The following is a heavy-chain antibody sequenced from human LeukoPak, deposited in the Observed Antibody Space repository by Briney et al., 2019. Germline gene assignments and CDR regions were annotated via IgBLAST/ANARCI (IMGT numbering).Heavy chain of an antibody. CDR3: ARGAEGGFGY. Sequence: GGSLRLSCVASGFPFSEYAMGWVRQAPGKGPEWVSAISASVTSTYYADSVKGRFTISRDNSKNTLYLQMNSLRVEDTAVYYCARGAEGGFGYWGQGTLVTVSS. V-gene: IGHV3-23*01. CDR2: ISASVTST. CDR1: GFPFSEYA. J-gene: IGHJ4*02.